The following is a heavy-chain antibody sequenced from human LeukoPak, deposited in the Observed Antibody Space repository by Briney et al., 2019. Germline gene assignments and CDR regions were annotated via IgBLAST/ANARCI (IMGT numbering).Heavy chain of an antibody. CDR3: ARETPNWGSFDY. D-gene: IGHD7-27*01. CDR1: GGTFSSYA. J-gene: IGHJ4*02. CDR2: IIPIFGTA. V-gene: IGHV1-69*13. Sequence: SVKVSCKASGGTFSSYAISWVRQAPGQGLEWMGGIIPIFGTANYAQKFQGRVTITADESTSTAYMELSSLRSEDTAVYYCARETPNWGSFDYWGQGTLVTVSS.